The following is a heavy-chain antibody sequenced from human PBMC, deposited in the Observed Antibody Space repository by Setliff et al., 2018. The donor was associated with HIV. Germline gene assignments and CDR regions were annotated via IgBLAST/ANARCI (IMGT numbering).Heavy chain of an antibody. Sequence: ASVKVSCKASGYTFTGYYMHWVRQAPGQGLEWMGGINPNSGGTNYAQKFQGRVTMTRDTSISTAYMELSRLRSDDTAVYYCAREGTYSGTYWVRRVASFDIWGQGTMVTVSS. CDR3: AREGTYSGTYWVRRVASFDI. V-gene: IGHV1-2*02. D-gene: IGHD1-26*01. CDR1: GYTFTGYY. J-gene: IGHJ3*02. CDR2: INPNSGGT.